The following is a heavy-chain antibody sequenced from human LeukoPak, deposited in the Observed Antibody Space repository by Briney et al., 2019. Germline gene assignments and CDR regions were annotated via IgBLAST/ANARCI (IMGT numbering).Heavy chain of an antibody. D-gene: IGHD3-16*02. J-gene: IGHJ4*02. V-gene: IGHV1-8*01. CDR2: MNPNSGNT. CDR3: ATGITFGGLIATD. Sequence: AASVKVSCKASGYTFISYDINWVRQATGQGLEWMGWMNPNSGNTGYAQKFQGRVTMTRDTSISTAYMELSSLRSEDTAVYYCATGITFGGLIATDWGQGTLVTVSS. CDR1: GYTFISYD.